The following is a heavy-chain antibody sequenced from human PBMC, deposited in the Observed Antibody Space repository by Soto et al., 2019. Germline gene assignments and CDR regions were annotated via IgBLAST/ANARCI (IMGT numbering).Heavy chain of an antibody. Sequence: EVQLLESGGGLVQPGGSLRLSCAASGFTFSSYAMSWVRQAPGKGLEWVSAISGSVGSTFYADSVKGRFNISRDSSKKTLYLQMHSLRAEDTARYYCANDLGSLVEYYDSSGYPFDCWGQGTLVTVSS. V-gene: IGHV3-23*01. J-gene: IGHJ4*02. D-gene: IGHD3-22*01. CDR2: ISGSVGST. CDR3: ANDLGSLVEYYDSSGYPFDC. CDR1: GFTFSSYA.